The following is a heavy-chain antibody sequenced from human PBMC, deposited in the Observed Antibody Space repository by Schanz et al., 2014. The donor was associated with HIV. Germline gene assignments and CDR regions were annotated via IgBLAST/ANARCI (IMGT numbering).Heavy chain of an antibody. Sequence: EVQLLESGGGLVQPGGSLRLTCAASGFTFRSYAMTWVRQAPGKGLDWVSGITGSGVSTYYADSVKGRFTISRDNSKNTLSLHMNSLRVEDTAVYYCAKAKGSYSATTFYFDFWGQGTLVTVSS. CDR1: GFTFRSYA. V-gene: IGHV3-23*01. J-gene: IGHJ4*02. D-gene: IGHD1-26*01. CDR2: ITGSGVST. CDR3: AKAKGSYSATTFYFDF.